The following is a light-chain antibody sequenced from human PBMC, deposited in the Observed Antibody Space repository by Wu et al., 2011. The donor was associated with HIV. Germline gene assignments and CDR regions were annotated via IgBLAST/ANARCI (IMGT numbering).Light chain of an antibody. J-gene: IGKJ4*01. V-gene: IGKV3-11*01. CDR3: QQRGYWGT. CDR2: MHP. Sequence: WYQQKPGQAPHVSSSMMHPPGPLASQPGSVGSGSGTDFTLTISSLEPEDFAVYYCQQRGYWGTFGGGTKVETK.